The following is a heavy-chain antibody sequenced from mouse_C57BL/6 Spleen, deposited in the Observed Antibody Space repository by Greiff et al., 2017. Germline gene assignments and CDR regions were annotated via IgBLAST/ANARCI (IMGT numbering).Heavy chain of an antibody. CDR1: GFNIKNTY. V-gene: IGHV14-3*01. D-gene: IGHD1-1*01. CDR2: IDPANGNT. CDR3: GVEVYCGRGDFDY. J-gene: IGHJ2*01. Sequence: EVQLQESVAELVRPGASVKLSCTASGFNIKNTYMHWVKQRPEQGLEWIGRIDPANGNTKYAPKFQGKATITADTSSNTAYLQLSSLTSEDTAIYYCGVEVYCGRGDFDYWGQGTTLTVSS.